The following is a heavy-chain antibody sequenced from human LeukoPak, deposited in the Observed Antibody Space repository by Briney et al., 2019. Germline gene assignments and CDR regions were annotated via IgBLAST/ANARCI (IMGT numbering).Heavy chain of an antibody. Sequence: SETLSLTCTVSGVSISSSNSYWGWIRQPPGKGLEWIGSIYYSGNTYYNASLKSQVSISIDTSKNQFSLKLTSVTAADTAVYYCARQTGSGLFILPGGQGTLVTVSS. V-gene: IGHV4-39*01. D-gene: IGHD3/OR15-3a*01. CDR3: ARQTGSGLFILP. J-gene: IGHJ4*02. CDR2: IYYSGNT. CDR1: GVSISSSNSY.